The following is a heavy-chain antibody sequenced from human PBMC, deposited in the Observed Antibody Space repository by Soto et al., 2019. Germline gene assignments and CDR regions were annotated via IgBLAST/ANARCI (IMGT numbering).Heavy chain of an antibody. V-gene: IGHV3-21*01. CDR1: GFTFSSYS. Sequence: GGSLRLSCAASGFTFSSYSMNWVRQAPGKGLEWVSSISSSSSYIYYADSVKGRFTISRDNAKNSLYLQMNSLRAEDTAVYYCARDGGRYCSGGSCYWFYFDYWGQGTLVTVSS. CDR2: ISSSSSYI. CDR3: ARDGGRYCSGGSCYWFYFDY. D-gene: IGHD2-15*01. J-gene: IGHJ4*02.